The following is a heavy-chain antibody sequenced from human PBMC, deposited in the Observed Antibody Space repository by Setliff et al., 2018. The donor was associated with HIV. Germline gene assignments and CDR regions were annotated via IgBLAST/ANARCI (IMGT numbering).Heavy chain of an antibody. Sequence: SETLSLTCSVSGGSFSGYHWSWIRQPPGKGLEWIGYIYVYNSERTNYNPSLTSRVTISVDTSRNQFSLKLTSVTAADTAIYYCARAVNFDYWGQGTQVTVSS. CDR3: ARAVNFDY. CDR1: GGSFSGYH. V-gene: IGHV4-59*01. J-gene: IGHJ4*02. D-gene: IGHD6-19*01. CDR2: IYVYNSERT.